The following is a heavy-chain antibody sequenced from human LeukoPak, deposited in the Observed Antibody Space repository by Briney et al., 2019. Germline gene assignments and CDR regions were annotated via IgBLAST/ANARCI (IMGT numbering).Heavy chain of an antibody. D-gene: IGHD4-23*01. J-gene: IGHJ6*03. Sequence: PESLSLACTVSGVSISSHSRSWVRQPPGKGLEWVWSIYYSGGTNYNRSLKGRVTISVDTSKNQLALKLSSVTAADTDVYYCASGVAGCRWYYCYLDVWGRGRTATVS. CDR2: IYYSGGT. CDR3: ASGVAGCRWYYCYLDV. V-gene: IGHV4-59*11. CDR1: GVSISSHS.